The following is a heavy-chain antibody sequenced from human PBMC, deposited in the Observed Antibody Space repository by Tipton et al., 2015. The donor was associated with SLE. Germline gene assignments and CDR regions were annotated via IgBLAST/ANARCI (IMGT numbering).Heavy chain of an antibody. V-gene: IGHV1-2*02. J-gene: IGHJ4*02. Sequence: QSGAEVKKPGASVKVSCKASGYTFTGYYMHWVRQAPGQGLEWMGWINPNSGGTNYAQKFQGRVTMTRDTSISTAYMELSRLRSDDTAMYYCARESGSGGTYSDYWGQGTLVTVSS. CDR1: GYTFTGYY. CDR3: ARESGSGGTYSDY. D-gene: IGHD2-15*01. CDR2: INPNSGGT.